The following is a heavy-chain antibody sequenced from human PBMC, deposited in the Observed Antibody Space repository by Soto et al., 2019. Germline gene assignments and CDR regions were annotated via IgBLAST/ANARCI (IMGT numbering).Heavy chain of an antibody. CDR2: IYYSGST. CDR3: ARGFRIAARPDWFDP. D-gene: IGHD6-6*01. J-gene: IGHJ5*02. V-gene: IGHV4-39*01. CDR1: GGSISSSSYY. Sequence: QLQLQESGPGLVKPSETLSLTCTVSGGSISSSSYYWGWIRQPPGKGLEWIGSIYYSGSTYYNPSLKGRVTISVDTSKNQFSLKLSSVTAADTAVYYCARGFRIAARPDWFDPWGQGTLVTVSS.